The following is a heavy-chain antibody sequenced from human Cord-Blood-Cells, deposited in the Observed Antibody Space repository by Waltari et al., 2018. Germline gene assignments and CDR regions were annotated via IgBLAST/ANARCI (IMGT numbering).Heavy chain of an antibody. CDR1: GFTFRSYC. CDR2: IKQDGSEK. J-gene: IGHJ4*02. Sequence: EVQLVESGGGLVQPGGSLRRSCAASGFTFRSYCMSWFRQAPGKGLEWVANIKQDGSEKYYVDSVKGRFTISRDNAKNSLYLQMNSLRAEDTAVYYCARGGSWGYGYFDYWGQGTLVTVSS. D-gene: IGHD1-26*01. V-gene: IGHV3-7*05. CDR3: ARGGSWGYGYFDY.